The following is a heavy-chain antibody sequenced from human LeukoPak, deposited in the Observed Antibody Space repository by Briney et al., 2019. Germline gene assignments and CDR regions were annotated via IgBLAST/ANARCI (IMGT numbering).Heavy chain of an antibody. CDR2: ISYDGSNK. V-gene: IGHV3-30*18. Sequence: GRSLRLSCAASGFTFSSYGMHWVRQAPGKGLEWVAVISYDGSNKYYADSVKGRFTISRDNSKNTLYLQKNSLRAEDTAVYYCANMLPAYCSSTSCLTDYWGQGTLVTVSS. CDR3: ANMLPAYCSSTSCLTDY. D-gene: IGHD2-2*01. CDR1: GFTFSSYG. J-gene: IGHJ4*02.